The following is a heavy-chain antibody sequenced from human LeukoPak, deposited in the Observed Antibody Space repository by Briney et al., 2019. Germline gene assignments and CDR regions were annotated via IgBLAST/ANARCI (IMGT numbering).Heavy chain of an antibody. J-gene: IGHJ4*02. V-gene: IGHV1-46*03. Sequence: ASVKVSCKASGYTFTRYYMHWVRQAPGQGLGWMGFINPSGGSTSYAQKFQGRVTMTRDTSTSTVYMELSSLRSEDTAVHYCARNDASGLDYWGQGTLVTVSS. CDR2: INPSGGST. CDR3: ARNDASGLDY. CDR1: GYTFTRYY. D-gene: IGHD3-10*01.